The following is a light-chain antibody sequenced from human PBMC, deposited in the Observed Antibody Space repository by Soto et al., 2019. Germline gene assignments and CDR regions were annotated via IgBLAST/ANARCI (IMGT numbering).Light chain of an antibody. CDR1: RSNIGAGYD. CDR3: QSYDSSLSGVV. V-gene: IGLV1-40*01. CDR2: GNS. J-gene: IGLJ2*01. Sequence: QLVLTQPPSVSGAPGQRVTISCTGSRSNIGAGYDVHWYQQLPGIAPKLLTYGNSNRPSGVPDRLSASKSGTSASLAFTGLQAEDEADYYCQSYDSSLSGVVFGGGTKLTVL.